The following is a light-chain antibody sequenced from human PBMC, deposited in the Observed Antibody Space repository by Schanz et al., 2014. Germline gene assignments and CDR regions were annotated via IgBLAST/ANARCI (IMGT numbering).Light chain of an antibody. Sequence: DVQMTQSPSSLSASVGDRVTITCRASQRISSYLNWYQQKPGKAPKFLIYAAYNLQSGVPSRFSGSGSGTDFTLTISSLQPEDFATYYCQQSYSSPWTFGQGTKVEIK. V-gene: IGKV1-39*01. CDR2: AAY. J-gene: IGKJ1*01. CDR3: QQSYSSPWT. CDR1: QRISSY.